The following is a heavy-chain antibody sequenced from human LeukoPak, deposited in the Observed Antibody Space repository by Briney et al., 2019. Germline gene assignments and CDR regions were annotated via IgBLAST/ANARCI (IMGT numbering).Heavy chain of an antibody. CDR2: ISGSGGST. CDR3: AKVGRYSSSCYYFDY. J-gene: IGHJ4*02. CDR1: GFTFSSYW. Sequence: GGSLRLSCAASGFTFSSYWMHWVRQAPGKGLVWVSAISGSGGSTYYADSVKGRFTISRDNSKNTLYLQMNSLRAEDTAVYYCAKVGRYSSSCYYFDYWGQGTLVTVSS. D-gene: IGHD6-13*01. V-gene: IGHV3-23*01.